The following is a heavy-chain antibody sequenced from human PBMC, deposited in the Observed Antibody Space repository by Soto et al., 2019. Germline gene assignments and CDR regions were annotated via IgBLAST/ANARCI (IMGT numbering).Heavy chain of an antibody. V-gene: IGHV3-7*04. CDR1: GFSFSTYW. J-gene: IGHJ6*02. Sequence: EVQLVESGGGLVQPGGSLRLSCAASGFSFSTYWMSWVRQAPGTGLEWVANIRQDGSETFYVDSLKGRFTISRDNAQNSRHLQMTSLRAEDTAVYYCARDRGSGFYCQDYWGLDVWGQVTTVTVSS. CDR3: ARDRGSGFYCQDYWGLDV. D-gene: IGHD6-19*01. CDR2: IRQDGSET.